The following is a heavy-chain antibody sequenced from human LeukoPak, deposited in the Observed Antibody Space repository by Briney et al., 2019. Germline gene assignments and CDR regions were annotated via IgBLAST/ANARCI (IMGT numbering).Heavy chain of an antibody. CDR2: ISYDGSNK. CDR1: GFTFSSYA. V-gene: IGHV3-30-3*01. CDR3: ARVGQQLVQGGLDY. Sequence: GGSLRLSCAASGFTFSSYAMHWVRQAPGKGLEWVAVISYDGSNKYYADSVKGRFTISRDNSKNTLYLQMNSLRAEDTAVYYCARVGQQLVQGGLDYWDQGTLVTVSS. J-gene: IGHJ4*02. D-gene: IGHD6-13*01.